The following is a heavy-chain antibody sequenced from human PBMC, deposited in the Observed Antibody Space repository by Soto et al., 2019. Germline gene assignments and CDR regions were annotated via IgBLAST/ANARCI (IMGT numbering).Heavy chain of an antibody. D-gene: IGHD3-10*01. CDR1: GFAFNNYG. J-gene: IGHJ5*02. V-gene: IGHV3-21*04. Sequence: GGSLRLSCTVSGFAFNNYGINWVRQAPGKGLEWVSSISKSDYTYYADSVKGRFTISRDNAKNSLYLQMNSLRAEDTAVYYCARVTMVRGVIPNWFDPWGQGTLVTVSS. CDR2: ISKSDYT. CDR3: ARVTMVRGVIPNWFDP.